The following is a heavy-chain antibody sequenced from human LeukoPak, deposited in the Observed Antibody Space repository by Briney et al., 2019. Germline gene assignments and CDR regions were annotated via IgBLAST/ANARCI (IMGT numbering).Heavy chain of an antibody. J-gene: IGHJ4*02. Sequence: GSVKVSCKASGYTFTSYYMHWVRQAPGQGLEWMGIINPSGGSTSYAQKFQGRVTMTRDTSTSTVYMELSSLRSEDTAVYYCARAQGKYCSGGSCYSIRINFDYWGQGTLVTVSS. CDR3: ARAQGKYCSGGSCYSIRINFDY. CDR1: GYTFTSYY. D-gene: IGHD2-15*01. V-gene: IGHV1-46*01. CDR2: INPSGGST.